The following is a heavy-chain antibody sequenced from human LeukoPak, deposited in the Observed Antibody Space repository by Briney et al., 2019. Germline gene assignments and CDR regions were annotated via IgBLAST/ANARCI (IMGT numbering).Heavy chain of an antibody. CDR3: ARGQLWFGESYFDY. CDR2: INHSGST. V-gene: IGHV4-34*01. CDR1: GGSFSGYY. J-gene: IGHJ4*02. Sequence: SETLSLTCAVYGGSFSGYYWSWIRQPPGKGLEWIGEINHSGSTNYNPSLKSRVTISVDTSKNQFSLKLNSVTAADTAVYYCARGQLWFGESYFDYWGQGTLVTVSS. D-gene: IGHD3-10*01.